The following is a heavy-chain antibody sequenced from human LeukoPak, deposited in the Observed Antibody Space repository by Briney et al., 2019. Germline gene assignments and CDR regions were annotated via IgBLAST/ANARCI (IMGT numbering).Heavy chain of an antibody. D-gene: IGHD3-10*01. CDR1: GGSISSSNCY. CDR3: ARHRIRRWFGELSVEFDP. V-gene: IGHV4-39*01. CDR2: IYYSGGT. Sequence: SETLSLTCTVSGGSISSSNCYWGWIRQPPGKGLEWIGSIYYSGGTYYNASLKSRVTISIDTSKNQFSLKLSSVTAADTAVYYCARHRIRRWFGELSVEFDPWGQGTLVTVSS. J-gene: IGHJ5*02.